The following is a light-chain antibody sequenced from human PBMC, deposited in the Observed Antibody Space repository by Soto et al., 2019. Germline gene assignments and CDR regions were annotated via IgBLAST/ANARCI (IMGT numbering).Light chain of an antibody. CDR1: QDISNY. V-gene: IGKV1-33*01. Sequence: DIQMTRSPSSLSASVGDRVTITCQASQDISNYLNWYQQKPGKAPKLLIYDASTLETGVPSRFSGSGSGTAFTFTISRLQPEAIATYYCQQYENLTTFGQGTRLEI. CDR3: QQYENLTT. J-gene: IGKJ5*01. CDR2: DAS.